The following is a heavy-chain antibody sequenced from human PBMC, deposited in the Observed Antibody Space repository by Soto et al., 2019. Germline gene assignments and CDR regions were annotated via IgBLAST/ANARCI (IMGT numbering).Heavy chain of an antibody. J-gene: IGHJ4*02. CDR2: INHSGST. D-gene: IGHD3-16*02. CDR3: ARGKLSDYVWGSYRYHFDY. V-gene: IGHV4-34*01. CDR1: GGSFSGYY. Sequence: SETLSLTCAVYGGSFSGYYWSWIRQPPGKGLEWIGEINHSGSTNYNPSLKSRVTISVDTSKNQFSLKLSSVTAADTAVYYYARGKLSDYVWGSYRYHFDYWGQGTVVT.